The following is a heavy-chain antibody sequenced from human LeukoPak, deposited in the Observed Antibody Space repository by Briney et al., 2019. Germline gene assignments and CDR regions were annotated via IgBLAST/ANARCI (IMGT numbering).Heavy chain of an antibody. V-gene: IGHV3-33*01. Sequence: PGKSLRLSCAASGFIFSNYGMHWVRQAPGKGLEWVAVIWYDGSNQEYADSVRGRFTISRDSSKNTVYLQMNSLRDDDTAVYYCARDVDTSGHFSRFDPWGQGTLVTVSS. CDR3: ARDVDTSGHFSRFDP. CDR2: IWYDGSNQ. J-gene: IGHJ5*02. CDR1: GFIFSNYG. D-gene: IGHD3-22*01.